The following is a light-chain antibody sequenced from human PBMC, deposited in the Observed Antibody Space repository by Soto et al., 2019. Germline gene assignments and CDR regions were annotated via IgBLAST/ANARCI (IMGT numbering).Light chain of an antibody. CDR1: QSVKNN. J-gene: IGKJ2*01. Sequence: EIVMTQAPATLSVSPGERVTLSCRATQSVKNNVAWYNKKPGQPPRLLIYDAFTRATGVPGRFSGSGSGTEFTLTISSLQSEDFAVYYCHQYNNWPLYTFGQGTKLEIK. CDR2: DAF. CDR3: HQYNNWPLYT. V-gene: IGKV3-15*01.